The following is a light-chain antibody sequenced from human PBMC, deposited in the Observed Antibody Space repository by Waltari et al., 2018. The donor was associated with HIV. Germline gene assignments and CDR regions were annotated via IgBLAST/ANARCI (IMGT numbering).Light chain of an antibody. Sequence: QSVLTQPPSVSGAPGQRVTISCSGSSSNLGAGYDIHRYQQLPGTAPRLLIYGNTNRPSGVPDRFSGSKSGTSASLAITGLQDEDEADYYCQSYDSSLSGWVFGGGTKLTVV. CDR3: QSYDSSLSGWV. V-gene: IGLV1-40*01. CDR1: SSNLGAGYD. CDR2: GNT. J-gene: IGLJ3*02.